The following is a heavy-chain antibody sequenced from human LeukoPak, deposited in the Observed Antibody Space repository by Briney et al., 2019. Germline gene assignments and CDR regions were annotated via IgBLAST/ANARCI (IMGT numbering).Heavy chain of an antibody. Sequence: GGSLRLSCAASGFTFSSYSVNWVRQAPGKGLEWVSYISSSSSTIYYADSVKGRCTISRDNAKKSLYLQMKSFRAEAADVYYCSRGLYDSSRYGSATVLYFHYWGQGTLVNVSS. D-gene: IGHD3-22*01. CDR3: SRGLYDSSRYGSATVLYFHY. CDR2: ISSSSSTI. V-gene: IGHV3-48*01. J-gene: IGHJ4*02. CDR1: GFTFSSYS.